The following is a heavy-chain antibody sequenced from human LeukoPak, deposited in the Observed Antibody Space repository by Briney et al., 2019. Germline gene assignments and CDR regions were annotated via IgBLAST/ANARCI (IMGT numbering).Heavy chain of an antibody. Sequence: SETLSLTCAVYGGSFSDYYWSWIRQPAGKGLEWIGEINHSGSTNYNPSLKSRVTISVDTSKNQFSLKLSSVTAADTAVYYCARVGYYNGFDYWGQGTLVTVSS. J-gene: IGHJ4*02. CDR2: INHSGST. CDR1: GGSFSDYY. V-gene: IGHV4-34*01. CDR3: ARVGYYNGFDY. D-gene: IGHD3-9*01.